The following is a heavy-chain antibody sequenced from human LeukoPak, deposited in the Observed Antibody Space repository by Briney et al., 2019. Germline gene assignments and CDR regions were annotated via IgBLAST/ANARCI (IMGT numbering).Heavy chain of an antibody. CDR3: ARGLYSSGLNWFDP. J-gene: IGHJ5*02. D-gene: IGHD6-19*01. Sequence: ASVKVSCKASGYTFTSYGISWVRQAPGQGLEWMGWISAYNGNTNYSQKLQGRVTMTTVTSTSTAYMELRSLRSDDTAVYYCARGLYSSGLNWFDPWGQGTLVTVSS. CDR1: GYTFTSYG. CDR2: ISAYNGNT. V-gene: IGHV1-18*01.